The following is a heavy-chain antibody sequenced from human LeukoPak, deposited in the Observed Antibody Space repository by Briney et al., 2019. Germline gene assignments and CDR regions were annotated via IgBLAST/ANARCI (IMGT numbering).Heavy chain of an antibody. CDR2: INPNSGGT. CDR1: GYTVTGYY. V-gene: IGHV1-2*06. J-gene: IGHJ4*02. D-gene: IGHD6-13*01. CDR3: ARVSAYSSSWQPFDY. Sequence: ASVKVSCKASGYTVTGYYMHWVRQAPGQGLEWMGRINPNSGGTNFAQKFQVRVTMTRDTSISTAYMELSRLTSDDTAVYYCARVSAYSSSWQPFDYWGQGTLLTVSS.